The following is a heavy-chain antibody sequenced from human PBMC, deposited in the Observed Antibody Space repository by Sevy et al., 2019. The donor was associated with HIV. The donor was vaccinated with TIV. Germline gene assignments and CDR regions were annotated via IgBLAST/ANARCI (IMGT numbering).Heavy chain of an antibody. CDR3: ARDLHRGLSGSTSGY. J-gene: IGHJ4*02. V-gene: IGHV3-11*01. D-gene: IGHD3-3*01. CDR2: ISSSGSNM. CDR1: GFTFSDYY. Sequence: GGSLRLSCAASGFTFSDYYMSWIRQAPGKGLEWVSYISSSGSNMYYADSVKGRFTVSRDNAKNSMYLQMNSLRAEDTALYYCARDLHRGLSGSTSGYWGPGTLVTVSS.